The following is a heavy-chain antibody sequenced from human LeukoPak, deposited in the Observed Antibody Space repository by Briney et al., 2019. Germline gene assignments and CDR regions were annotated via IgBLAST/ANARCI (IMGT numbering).Heavy chain of an antibody. CDR3: ARGKTGYCSGGSCYPRRWGFDP. D-gene: IGHD2-15*01. CDR2: IYYSGST. CDR1: GGSISSGGYY. Sequence: SETLSLTCTVSGGSISSGGYYWSWIRQHPGKGLEWIGYIYYSGSTYYNPSLKSRVTISVDTSKNQFSLKLSSVTAADTAVYYCARGKTGYCSGGSCYPRRWGFDPWGQGTLVTVSS. J-gene: IGHJ5*02. V-gene: IGHV4-31*03.